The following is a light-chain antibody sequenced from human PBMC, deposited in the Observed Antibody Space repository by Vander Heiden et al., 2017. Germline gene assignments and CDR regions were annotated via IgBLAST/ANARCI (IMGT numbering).Light chain of an antibody. CDR1: QSVLYSSNNKNY. CDR2: GAG. CDR3: QQYYSTPPT. Sequence: DIVMTQSPDSLAVSLGERATINCKSSQSVLYSSNNKNYLAWYQQQPGQPPKLPNDGAGTREAGVPDGFSGSGSGTDFTLTISSLQAEDVAVYYCQQYYSTPPTFGQGTKVEIK. J-gene: IGKJ1*01. V-gene: IGKV4-1*01.